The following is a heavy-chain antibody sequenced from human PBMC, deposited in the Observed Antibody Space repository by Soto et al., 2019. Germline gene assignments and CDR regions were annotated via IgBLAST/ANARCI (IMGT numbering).Heavy chain of an antibody. CDR3: VRAARPKPHIASAGSLLVY. J-gene: IGHJ4*01. V-gene: IGHV4-31*03. CDR1: GGSISSGGYY. CDR2: IYYTGST. D-gene: IGHD6-13*01. Sequence: QVQLQESGPGLVKPSQTLSLTCTVSGGSISSGGYYWSCIRQHPGKGLVWIGYIYYTGSTYYNPSPQRRVTKSVDTSKNQVSLKLSSVAAADTSLYYCVRAARPKPHIASAGSLLVYWGHRTLVTDSS.